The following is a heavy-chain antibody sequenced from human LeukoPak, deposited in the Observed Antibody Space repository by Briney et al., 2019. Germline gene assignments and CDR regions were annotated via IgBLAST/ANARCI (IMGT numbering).Heavy chain of an antibody. D-gene: IGHD3-22*01. Sequence: AASVKVSCKASGYTFTSYYMHWVRQAPGKGLEWMGIINPSGGSTSYAQKFQGRVTMTRDMSTSTVYMELSSLRSEDTAVYYCARDSGSGYQFDYWGQGTLVTVSS. CDR3: ARDSGSGYQFDY. CDR2: INPSGGST. CDR1: GYTFTSYY. J-gene: IGHJ4*02. V-gene: IGHV1-46*01.